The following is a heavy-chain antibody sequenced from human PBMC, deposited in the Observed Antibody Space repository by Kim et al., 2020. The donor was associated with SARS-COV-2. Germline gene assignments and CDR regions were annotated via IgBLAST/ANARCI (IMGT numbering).Heavy chain of an antibody. CDR2: ISSSSSYI. CDR1: GFTFSSYS. CDR3: ARDEPGLMENLYY. V-gene: IGHV3-21*01. J-gene: IGHJ4*02. Sequence: GGSLRLSCAASGFTFSSYSMNWVRQAPGKGLEWVSSISSSSSYIYYADSVKGRFTISRDNAKNSLYLQMNSLRAEDTAVYYCARDEPGLMENLYYWGQGTLVTVSS. D-gene: IGHD3-16*01.